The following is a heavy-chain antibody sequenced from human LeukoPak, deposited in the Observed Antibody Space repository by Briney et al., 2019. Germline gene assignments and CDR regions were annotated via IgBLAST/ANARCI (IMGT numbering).Heavy chain of an antibody. V-gene: IGHV3-9*01. CDR2: IGWNSGRI. J-gene: IGHJ3*02. CDR1: GFTFSSYG. CDR3: TKLKFRWNDGDAFDM. D-gene: IGHD1-1*01. Sequence: PGRSLRLSCAASGFTFSSYGMHWVRQAPGKGLEWVSGIGWNSGRIGYADSVKGRFTISRDNAKNSLYLQMNSLRVEDTALYYCTKLKFRWNDGDAFDMWGQGTMVTVSS.